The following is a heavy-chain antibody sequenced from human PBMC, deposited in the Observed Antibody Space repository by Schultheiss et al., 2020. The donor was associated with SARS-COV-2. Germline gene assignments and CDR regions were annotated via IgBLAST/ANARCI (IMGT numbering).Heavy chain of an antibody. CDR2: IYHSGST. CDR1: GGSFSGYY. Sequence: GSLRLSCAVYGGSFSGYYWSWIRQPPGKGLEWIGSIYHSGSTYYNPSLKSRVTISVDTSKNQFSLKLKSVTAADTAVYYCARQRQQLVRYWGQGTLVTVSS. D-gene: IGHD6-13*01. J-gene: IGHJ4*02. V-gene: IGHV4-34*01. CDR3: ARQRQQLVRY.